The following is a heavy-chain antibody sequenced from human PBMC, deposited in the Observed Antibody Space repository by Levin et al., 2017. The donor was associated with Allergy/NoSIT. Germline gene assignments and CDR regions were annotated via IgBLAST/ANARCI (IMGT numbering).Heavy chain of an antibody. D-gene: IGHD5-18*01. CDR3: ARAPWRGYSYGYHYYYGMDV. CDR2: ISYDGSNK. J-gene: IGHJ6*02. Sequence: GGSLRLSCAASGFTFSSYAMHWVRQAPGKGLEWVAVISYDGSNKYYADSVKGRFTISRDNSKNTLYLQMNSLRAEDTAVYYCARAPWRGYSYGYHYYYGMDVWGQGTTVTVSS. V-gene: IGHV3-30*04. CDR1: GFTFSSYA.